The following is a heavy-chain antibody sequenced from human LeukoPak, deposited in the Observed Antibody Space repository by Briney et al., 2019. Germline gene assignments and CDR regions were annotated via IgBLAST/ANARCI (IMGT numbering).Heavy chain of an antibody. Sequence: SETLSLTCTVSGGSISSGGYYWSWIRQPPGQGLEWIGHIYYSGSTYYNPSLKSRVTISVDTSKNQFSLKLSSVTAADTAVYYCAGSSGYYYVYWGQGTLVTVSS. CDR2: IYYSGST. CDR3: AGSSGYYYVY. D-gene: IGHD3-22*01. CDR1: GGSISSGGYY. J-gene: IGHJ4*02. V-gene: IGHV4-30-4*01.